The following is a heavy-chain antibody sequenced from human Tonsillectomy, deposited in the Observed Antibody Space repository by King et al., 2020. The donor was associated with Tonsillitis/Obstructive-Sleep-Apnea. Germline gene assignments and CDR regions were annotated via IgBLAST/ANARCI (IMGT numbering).Heavy chain of an antibody. J-gene: IGHJ5*02. CDR1: GDIVSSNSVA. D-gene: IGHD7-27*01. V-gene: IGHV6-1*02. CDR2: TYYRTKWYS. CDR3: ARGVGKTGWFDP. Sequence: VQLQESGPGLVKPSQTLSLTCAISGDIVSSNSVAWNWIRQSPSRGLEWLGRTYYRTKWYSDYAMSVKGRTTIDTDTSSNQFSLQLNSVTPEDTAVYYCARGVGKTGWFDPWGQGTLVTVSS.